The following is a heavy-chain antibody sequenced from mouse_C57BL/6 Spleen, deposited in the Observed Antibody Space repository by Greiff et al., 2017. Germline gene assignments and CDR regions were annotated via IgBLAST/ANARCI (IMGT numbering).Heavy chain of an antibody. Sequence: QVQLQQSGAELVKPGASVKLSCKASGYTFTEYTIHWVKQRSGQGLEWIGWFYPGSGSIKYNEKFKDKATLTADKSSSTVYMELSRLTSEDSAVYFCARPHYYDYDVVYAMDYWGQGTSVTVSS. J-gene: IGHJ4*01. D-gene: IGHD2-4*01. V-gene: IGHV1-62-2*01. CDR2: FYPGSGSI. CDR3: ARPHYYDYDVVYAMDY. CDR1: GYTFTEYT.